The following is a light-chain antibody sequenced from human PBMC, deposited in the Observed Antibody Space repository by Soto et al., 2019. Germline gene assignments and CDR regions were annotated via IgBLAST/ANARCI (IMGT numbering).Light chain of an antibody. CDR2: SNN. Sequence: QSVLTQPPSASGTPGQRVTISCSGSSSNIGSNTVNWYQQLPGTAPKLLIYSNNQRPSGVPDRFSGYKSGTSASLAISWLQSEDEADYYCAAWDDSMNGVFGGGTQLTVL. V-gene: IGLV1-44*01. CDR1: SSNIGSNT. CDR3: AAWDDSMNGV. J-gene: IGLJ2*01.